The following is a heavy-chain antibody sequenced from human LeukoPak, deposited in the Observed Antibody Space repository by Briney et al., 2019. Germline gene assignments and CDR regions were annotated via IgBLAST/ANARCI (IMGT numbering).Heavy chain of an antibody. CDR2: IYYSGST. V-gene: IGHV4-59*01. J-gene: IGHJ5*02. D-gene: IGHD3-3*01. CDR3: ARGLDFWSGYFPFDP. Sequence: PETLSLTCTVSGGSISSYYLSWIRQPPGKGLEWIGYIYYSGSTNYNPSLKSRVTISVDTSKNQFSLKLSSVTAADTAVYYCARGLDFWSGYFPFDPWGQGTLVTVSS. CDR1: GGSISSYY.